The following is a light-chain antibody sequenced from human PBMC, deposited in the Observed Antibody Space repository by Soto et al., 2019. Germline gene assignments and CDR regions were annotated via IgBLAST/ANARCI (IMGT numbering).Light chain of an antibody. Sequence: QSALTQPPSASGSPGQSVTISCTGTSSDVGGYNYVSWYQQHPGKAPKLMIYEVSKRPSGVPERFSGSKSGNTASLTVSGHQAEDEADYYCSSYAGSNNFVVFGGGTKLTVL. CDR1: SSDVGGYNY. V-gene: IGLV2-8*01. J-gene: IGLJ2*01. CDR3: SSYAGSNNFVV. CDR2: EVS.